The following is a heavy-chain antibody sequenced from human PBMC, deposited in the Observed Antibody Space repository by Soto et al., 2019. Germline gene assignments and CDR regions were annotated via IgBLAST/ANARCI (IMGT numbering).Heavy chain of an antibody. V-gene: IGHV3-21*01. Sequence: GGSLRLSCAASGFTFSSYSMNWVRQAPGKGLEWVSSISSSSSYIYYADSVKGRFTISRDNAKNSLYLQMNSLRAEDTAVYYCARVLPRTVDDSRWLGSENYMDVWGKGTTVTVSS. J-gene: IGHJ6*03. CDR2: ISSSSSYI. CDR3: ARVLPRTVDDSRWLGSENYMDV. D-gene: IGHD3-10*01. CDR1: GFTFSSYS.